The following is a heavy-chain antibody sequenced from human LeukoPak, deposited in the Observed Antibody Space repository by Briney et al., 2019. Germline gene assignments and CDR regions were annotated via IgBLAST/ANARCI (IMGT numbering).Heavy chain of an antibody. J-gene: IGHJ4*02. CDR2: ISNSNTYI. Sequence: GGSLRLSCAASGFTFSTYTFYWVRQAPGKGLEWLSCISNSNTYIYYAESVKGRFTISRDNAKNSLYLQMNSLRAEDTAVYYCARSPWGGYNFWSGYRLDFDYWGQGTLVTVSS. D-gene: IGHD3-3*01. V-gene: IGHV3-21*04. CDR3: ARSPWGGYNFWSGYRLDFDY. CDR1: GFTFSTYT.